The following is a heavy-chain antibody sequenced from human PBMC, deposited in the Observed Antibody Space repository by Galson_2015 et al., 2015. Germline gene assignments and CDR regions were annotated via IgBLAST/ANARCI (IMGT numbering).Heavy chain of an antibody. J-gene: IGHJ4*02. D-gene: IGHD2-15*01. CDR2: IGDSGANT. Sequence: SLRLSCAVSRFTFSSYAMGWVRQAPGTGLEGVSSIGDSGANTKYADSVKGRFTISRDNSKNTLYLQMNSLRGDDTAVYYCAKSGPYCSGGNCHGVFDSWGQGTLVTVSS. CDR3: AKSGPYCSGGNCHGVFDS. V-gene: IGHV3-23*01. CDR1: RFTFSSYA.